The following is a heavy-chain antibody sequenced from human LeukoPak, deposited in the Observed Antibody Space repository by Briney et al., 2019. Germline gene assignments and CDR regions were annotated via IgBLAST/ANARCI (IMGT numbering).Heavy chain of an antibody. D-gene: IGHD3-3*01. CDR2: IYYSGST. V-gene: IGHV4-39*07. CDR3: ARDAENYDFWSGYPFSSWFDP. CDR1: GGSISSSSYY. Sequence: SETLSLTYTVSGGSISSSSYYWGWIRQPPGKGLEWIGSIYYSGSTYYNPSLKSRVTISVDTSKNQFSLKLSSVTAADTAVYYCARDAENYDFWSGYPFSSWFDPWGQGTLVTVSS. J-gene: IGHJ5*02.